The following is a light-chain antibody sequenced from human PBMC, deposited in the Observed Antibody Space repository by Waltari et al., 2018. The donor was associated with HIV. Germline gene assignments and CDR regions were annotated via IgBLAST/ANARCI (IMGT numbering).Light chain of an antibody. V-gene: IGLV3-25*03. CDR1: ALPRQF. J-gene: IGLJ2*01. Sequence: SYYLAQPPSVSVSPGQTARITSSGDALPRQFVYWYQQKPGQAPIVVIYKDSERPSGIPERFSGFISGTTATLTISAVQAEDEADYYCQSADITGTLGVFGGGTRLTV. CDR3: QSADITGTLGV. CDR2: KDS.